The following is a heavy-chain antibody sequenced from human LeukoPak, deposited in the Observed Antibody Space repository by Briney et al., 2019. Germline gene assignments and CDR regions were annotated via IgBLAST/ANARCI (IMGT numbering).Heavy chain of an antibody. Sequence: SETLSLTCTVSGGSISSYYWSWIRQPAGKGLEWIGRIYTSGSTNYNPSLKSRVTMSVDTSKNQFSLKLSSVTAADTAVYYCARGGYSYYYYYDMDVWGQGTTVTVSS. CDR3: ARGGYSYYYYYDMDV. CDR1: GGSISSYY. D-gene: IGHD5-18*01. CDR2: IYTSGST. V-gene: IGHV4-4*07. J-gene: IGHJ6*02.